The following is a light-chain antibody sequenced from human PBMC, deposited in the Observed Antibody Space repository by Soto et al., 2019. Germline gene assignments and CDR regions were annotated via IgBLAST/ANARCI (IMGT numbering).Light chain of an antibody. CDR3: SSYTSSSTLDVV. CDR1: SSDVGGYNY. J-gene: IGLJ2*01. CDR2: EVI. Sequence: QSALTQPASVSGSPGQSITISCTGTSSDVGGYNYVSWYQQHPGKAPKLMIYEVINRPSGVSNRFSGSKSGNMASLTISGLQAEDESDYYCSSYTSSSTLDVVFGGGTKLTVL. V-gene: IGLV2-14*01.